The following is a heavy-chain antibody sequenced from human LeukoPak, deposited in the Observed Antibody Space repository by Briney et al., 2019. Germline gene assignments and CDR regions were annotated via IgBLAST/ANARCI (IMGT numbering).Heavy chain of an antibody. CDR1: GGSFSSNY. CDR2: VYHSGST. V-gene: IGHV4-59*12. CDR3: ARLSRPGYCSGGTCPPDY. D-gene: IGHD2-15*01. J-gene: IGHJ4*02. Sequence: SETLSLTCSVSGGSFSSNYWTWIRQLPGKGLEWIGYVYHSGSTNYNPSLKSRVTISVDTSKNQFSLKVSSVTAADTAVYYCARLSRPGYCSGGTCPPDYWGQGTLVTVPS.